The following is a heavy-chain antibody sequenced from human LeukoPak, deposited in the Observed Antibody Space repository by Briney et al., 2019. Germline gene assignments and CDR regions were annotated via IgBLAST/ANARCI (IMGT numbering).Heavy chain of an antibody. CDR2: ISARDGST. Sequence: GGSLRLSCAASGFTFSSYAMSWVRQAPGKGLEWVSTISARDGSTFYADSVKGRFTISRDNSKNTLYLQMNSLRVEDTAVYFCAKDLYADYVGDYWGQGTLVTVSS. D-gene: IGHD4-17*01. J-gene: IGHJ4*02. CDR3: AKDLYADYVGDY. CDR1: GFTFSSYA. V-gene: IGHV3-23*01.